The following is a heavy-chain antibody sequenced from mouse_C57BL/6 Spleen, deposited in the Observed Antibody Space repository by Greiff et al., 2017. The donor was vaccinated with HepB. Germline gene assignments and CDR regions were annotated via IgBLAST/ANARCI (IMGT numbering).Heavy chain of an antibody. CDR3: ARGGDYYAMDY. CDR1: GYTFTSYW. Sequence: QVQLKQPGAELVKPGASVKMSCKASGYTFTSYWITWVKQRPGQGLEWIGDIYPGSGSTNYNEKFKSKATLTVDTSSSTAYMQLSSLTSEDSAVYYGARGGDYYAMDYWGQGTSVTVSS. CDR2: IYPGSGST. V-gene: IGHV1-55*01. J-gene: IGHJ4*01.